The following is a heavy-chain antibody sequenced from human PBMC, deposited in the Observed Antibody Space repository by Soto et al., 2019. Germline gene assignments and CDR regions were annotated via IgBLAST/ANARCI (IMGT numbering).Heavy chain of an antibody. J-gene: IGHJ4*02. CDR2: IYYSGSA. CDR1: GGSISSNAYY. CDR3: ARRPKRGSYSWCFDY. Sequence: QLQLQESGPGLVKPSETLSLTCTVSGGSISSNAYYWGWIRQPPGKGLEWIGSIYYSGSAYYNPSLTSRVTISVDTSKNQFSLKLSSVTAADTAVYYCARRPKRGSYSWCFDYWGQGTLVTVSS. V-gene: IGHV4-39*01. D-gene: IGHD1-26*01.